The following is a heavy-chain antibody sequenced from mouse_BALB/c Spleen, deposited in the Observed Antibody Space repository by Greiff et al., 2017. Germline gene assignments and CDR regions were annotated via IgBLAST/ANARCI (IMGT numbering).Heavy chain of an antibody. V-gene: IGHV1-69*01. D-gene: IGHD2-10*02. CDR3: ARERYGYF. J-gene: IGHJ2*01. Sequence: QVHVKQPGAELVMPGASVKMSCKASGYTFTDYWMHWVKQRPGQGLEWIGAIDTSDSYTSYNQKFKGKATLTVDESSSTAYMQLSSLTSEDSAVYYCARERYGYFWGQGTTLTVSS. CDR1: GYTFTDYW. CDR2: IDTSDSYT.